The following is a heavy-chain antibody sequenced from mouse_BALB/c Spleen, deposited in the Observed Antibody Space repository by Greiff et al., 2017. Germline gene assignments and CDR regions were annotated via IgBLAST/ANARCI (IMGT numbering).Heavy chain of an antibody. Sequence: EVKLMESGGDLVKPGGSLKLSCAASGFTFSSYGVSWVRQTPDKRLEWVATISSGGSYTYYPDSVKGRFTISRDNAKNTLYLQMSSLKSEDTAMYYCARRGTGTYFDYWGQGTTLTVSS. V-gene: IGHV5-6*02. J-gene: IGHJ2*01. CDR2: ISSGGSYT. CDR1: GFTFSSYG. CDR3: ARRGTGTYFDY. D-gene: IGHD4-1*01.